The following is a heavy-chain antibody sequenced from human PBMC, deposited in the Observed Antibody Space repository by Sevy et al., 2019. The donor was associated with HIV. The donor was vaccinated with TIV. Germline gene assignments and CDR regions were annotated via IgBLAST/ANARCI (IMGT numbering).Heavy chain of an antibody. V-gene: IGHV5-51*01. D-gene: IGHD6-13*01. J-gene: IGHJ4*02. CDR3: ARRDGSSSTLGFDY. Sequence: GESLKISCKGSGYSFTSYWIGWVRQMSGKGLEWMGIIYPGDSDTRYSPSFQGQVTSSADKSISPAYRQWSSLKASDTAMYYCARRDGSSSTLGFDYWGQGTLVTVSS. CDR1: GYSFTSYW. CDR2: IYPGDSDT.